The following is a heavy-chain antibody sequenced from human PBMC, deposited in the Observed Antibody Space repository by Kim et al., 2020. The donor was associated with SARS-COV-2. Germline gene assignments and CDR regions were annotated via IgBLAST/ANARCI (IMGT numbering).Heavy chain of an antibody. CDR3: ARGKDY. V-gene: IGHV1-18*01. CDR2: DYNGNT. J-gene: IGHJ4*02. Sequence: DYNGNTNYAQKFQGRVTMTTDTSTSTAYMELRSLGSDDTAVYYCARGKDYWGQGTLVTVSS.